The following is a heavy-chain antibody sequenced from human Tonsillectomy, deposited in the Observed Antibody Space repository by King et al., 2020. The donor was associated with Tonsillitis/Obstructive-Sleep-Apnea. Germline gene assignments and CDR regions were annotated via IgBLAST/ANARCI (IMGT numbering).Heavy chain of an antibody. J-gene: IGHJ3*02. V-gene: IGHV5-51*01. CDR3: ARRDSLGYCSSTSCPDPFDI. CDR2: VYPGDSDT. D-gene: IGHD2-2*01. CDR1: GYSFTSHW. Sequence: QLVQSGAEVKKPGESLKISCKGSGYSFTSHWIAWVRQMPGKGLECMGIVYPGDSDTRYSPSFQGQGTISADKSISTAYLQWSRLKASDTAIYYCARRDSLGYCSSTSCPDPFDIWGQGTKVTVSS.